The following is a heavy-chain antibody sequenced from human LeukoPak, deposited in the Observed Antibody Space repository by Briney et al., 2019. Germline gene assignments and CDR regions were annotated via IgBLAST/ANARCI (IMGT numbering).Heavy chain of an antibody. V-gene: IGHV4-34*01. CDR3: ARMTMGHDY. D-gene: IGHD4/OR15-4a*01. CDR1: GTSFTSYY. Sequence: PSETLSLTCGVSGTSFTSYYWSWIRQTTGKGLEWIGEANHSGYTNMNPSLKSRVTISVDTSKNQFSLMMTSVTAADTAVYFCARMTMGHDYWGQGTLVTVSS. J-gene: IGHJ4*02. CDR2: ANHSGYT.